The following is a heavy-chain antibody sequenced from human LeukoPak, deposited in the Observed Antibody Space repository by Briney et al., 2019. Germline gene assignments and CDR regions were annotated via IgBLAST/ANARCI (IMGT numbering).Heavy chain of an antibody. D-gene: IGHD3-22*01. CDR3: AREHGGYYDSSGYHSAFDY. V-gene: IGHV3-48*03. CDR1: GFTFSSYE. CDR2: ISSSGSTI. J-gene: IGHJ4*02. Sequence: GGSLRLSCAASGFTFSSYEMNWVRQAPGKGLEWVSYISSSGSTIYYADSVKGRFTISRDNAKNSLYLQMNSLRAEDTAVYYCAREHGGYYDSSGYHSAFDYWGQGTLVTVSS.